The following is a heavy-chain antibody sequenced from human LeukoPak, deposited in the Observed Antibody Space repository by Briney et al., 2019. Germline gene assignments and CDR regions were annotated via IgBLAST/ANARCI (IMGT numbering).Heavy chain of an antibody. J-gene: IGHJ5*02. CDR3: ASLGNLRS. V-gene: IGHV3-66*01. CDR2: IYSGGST. Sequence: GGSLRLSCAASGFTVSSNYMSWVRQAPGKGLEWVSVIYSGGSTYYADSVKGRFTISRDSAKNTLYLQLKSLRAEDTAVYYCASLGNLRSWGQGTLVTVSS. D-gene: IGHD3-3*01. CDR1: GFTVSSNY.